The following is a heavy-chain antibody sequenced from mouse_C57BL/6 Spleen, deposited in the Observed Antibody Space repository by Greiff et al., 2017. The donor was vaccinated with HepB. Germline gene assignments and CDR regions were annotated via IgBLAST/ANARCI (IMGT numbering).Heavy chain of an antibody. D-gene: IGHD1-1*01. V-gene: IGHV1-5*01. Sequence: EVQLQQSGTVLARPGASVKMSCKTSGYTFTSYWMHWVKQRPGQGLEWIGAIYPGNSDTSYNQKFKGKAKLTAVTSASTAYMELSSLTYGNYAVYYCTRDDYYGSRYWYFDVWGTGTTVTVSS. J-gene: IGHJ1*03. CDR3: TRDDYYGSRYWYFDV. CDR1: GYTFTSYW. CDR2: IYPGNSDT.